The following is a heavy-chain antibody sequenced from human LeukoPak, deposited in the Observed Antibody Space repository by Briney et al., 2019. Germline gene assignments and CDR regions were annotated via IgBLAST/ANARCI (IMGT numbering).Heavy chain of an antibody. CDR2: INPNSGGT. D-gene: IGHD3-10*01. Sequence: ASVKVSCKASGYTFTGYYMHWVRQAPGQGLEWMGWINPNSGGTNYAQKFQGRVTMARDTSISTAYMELSRLRSEDTAVYYCATGRITMVRGVRNWFDPWGQGTLVTVSS. CDR1: GYTFTGYY. J-gene: IGHJ5*02. V-gene: IGHV1-2*02. CDR3: ATGRITMVRGVRNWFDP.